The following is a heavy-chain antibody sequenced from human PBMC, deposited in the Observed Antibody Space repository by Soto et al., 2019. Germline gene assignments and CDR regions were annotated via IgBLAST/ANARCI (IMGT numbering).Heavy chain of an antibody. Sequence: EVQLVESGGGLVQPGGSLRLSCAASGFTFSSYDMHWVRQSTGKGLEWVSAIGTAGDTYYPGSVKGRFTISRENAKNSLYLQMNSLRAEDTAVYYCARSCLYDFWNGYPPHLDVWCQGTTFTVSS. V-gene: IGHV3-13*01. CDR2: IGTAGDT. J-gene: IGHJ6*02. D-gene: IGHD3-3*01. CDR1: GFTFSSYD. CDR3: ARSCLYDFWNGYPPHLDV.